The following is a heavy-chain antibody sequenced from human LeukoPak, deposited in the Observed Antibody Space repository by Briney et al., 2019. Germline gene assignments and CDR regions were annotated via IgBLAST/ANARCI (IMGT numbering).Heavy chain of an antibody. Sequence: GGSLRLSCAASGFTFSSYGMQWRRQAPGKGLKGVAVIWYDGSNKYYADSVKGRFTISRDNSKNTLYLQMNSLRAEDTAVYYCAREGSTYYYDSSGYPKGDYFDYWGQGTLVTVSS. CDR3: AREGSTYYYDSSGYPKGDYFDY. V-gene: IGHV3-33*01. CDR1: GFTFSSYG. D-gene: IGHD3-22*01. J-gene: IGHJ4*02. CDR2: IWYDGSNK.